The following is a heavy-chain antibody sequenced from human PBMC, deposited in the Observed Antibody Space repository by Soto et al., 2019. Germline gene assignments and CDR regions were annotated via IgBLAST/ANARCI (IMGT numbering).Heavy chain of an antibody. CDR3: ARRWTTGESDY. CDR1: GYIFNSFG. Sequence: QVQLVQSGGEVKKPGASVKVSCKASGYIFNSFGISWVRQAPGQGLEWMGWISAYTGNTKYAQNFQGRVTMTTDTSTSTDYMALRSLRSDDTAVYYCARRWTTGESDYWGQGTLVTVSS. CDR2: ISAYTGNT. V-gene: IGHV1-18*01. J-gene: IGHJ4*02. D-gene: IGHD4-17*01.